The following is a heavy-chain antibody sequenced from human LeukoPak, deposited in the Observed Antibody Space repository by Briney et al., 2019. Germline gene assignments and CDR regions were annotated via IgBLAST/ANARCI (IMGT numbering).Heavy chain of an antibody. D-gene: IGHD6-13*01. V-gene: IGHV1-18*01. CDR3: ARGSRQPATRNFDY. Sequence: ASVKVSCKASGYTFTSYGISWVRQAPGQGLEWMGWISAYNGNTDYAQKLQGRVTMTTDTSTSTAYMELRSLRPDNTAVYYCARGSRQPATRNFDYWGQGTLVTVSS. CDR2: ISAYNGNT. CDR1: GYTFTSYG. J-gene: IGHJ4*02.